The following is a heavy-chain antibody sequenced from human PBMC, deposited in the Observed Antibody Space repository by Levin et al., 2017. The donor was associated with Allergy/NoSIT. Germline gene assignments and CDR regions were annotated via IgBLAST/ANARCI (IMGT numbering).Heavy chain of an antibody. CDR3: ATLYCSGGSCYSRYYYGMDV. J-gene: IGHJ6*02. CDR1: GFTFSSYG. Sequence: GESLKISCAASGFTFSSYGMHWVRQAPGKGLEWVAVISYDGSNKYYADSVKGRFTISRDNSKNTLYLQMNSLRAEDTAVYYCATLYCSGGSCYSRYYYGMDVWGQGTTVTVSS. CDR2: ISYDGSNK. D-gene: IGHD2-15*01. V-gene: IGHV3-30*03.